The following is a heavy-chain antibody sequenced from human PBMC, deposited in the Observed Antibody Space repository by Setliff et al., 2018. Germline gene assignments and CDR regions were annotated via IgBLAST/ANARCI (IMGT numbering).Heavy chain of an antibody. CDR3: ARCTEAFSGEDFYLFYYRDV. D-gene: IGHD3-10*01. CDR2: IKKDGSEK. Sequence: GGSLRLSCAASGFTFSSYWMSWVRQAPGKGLEWVANIKKDGSEKYYVDSVKGRFTISRDSSRNTVDLQMSSLRPEETALYYCARCTEAFSGEDFYLFYYRDVWGKGTTVTVSS. J-gene: IGHJ6*03. CDR1: GFTFSSYW. V-gene: IGHV3-7*01.